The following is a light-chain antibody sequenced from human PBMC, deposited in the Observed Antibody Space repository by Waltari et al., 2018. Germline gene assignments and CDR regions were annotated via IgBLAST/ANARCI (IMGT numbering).Light chain of an antibody. Sequence: DIVMTQNPLFLSVIPGQPASISCKSGQSLLYSDGKTYLYWYLQKAGQPPQLLIHEGSKHFSGVPDRFSGSGSGTDFTLKINRGEAEDVGVYYCMQSMQIPWTFGQGTKVEIK. V-gene: IGKV2D-29*01. J-gene: IGKJ1*01. CDR2: EGS. CDR1: QSLLYSDGKTY. CDR3: MQSMQIPWT.